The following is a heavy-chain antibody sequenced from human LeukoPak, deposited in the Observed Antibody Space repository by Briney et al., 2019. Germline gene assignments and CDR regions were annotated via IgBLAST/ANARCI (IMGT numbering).Heavy chain of an antibody. CDR1: GGSISSYY. CDR2: IYYSGST. J-gene: IGHJ2*01. Sequence: SETLSLTCTVSGGSISSYYWSWIRQPPGKGLEWIGYIYYSGSTNYNPSLKSRVTISVDTSKNQFSLKLSSVTAADTAVYYCARDTTIPGQGIYWYFDLWGRGTLVTVSS. V-gene: IGHV4-59*01. D-gene: IGHD6-13*01. CDR3: ARDTTIPGQGIYWYFDL.